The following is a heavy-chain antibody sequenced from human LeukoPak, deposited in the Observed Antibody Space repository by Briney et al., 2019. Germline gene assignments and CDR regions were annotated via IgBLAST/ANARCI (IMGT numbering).Heavy chain of an antibody. CDR1: GFTFSSYA. CDR3: ARDSRSGSYCDY. CDR2: ISYDGSNK. J-gene: IGHJ4*02. D-gene: IGHD1-26*01. V-gene: IGHV3-30-3*01. Sequence: PGGSLRLSCAASGFTFSSYAMHWVRQAPGKGLEWVAVISYDGSNKYYADSVKGRFTISRDNSKNTLYLQMNSLGAEDTAVYYCARDSRSGSYCDYWGQGTLVTVSS.